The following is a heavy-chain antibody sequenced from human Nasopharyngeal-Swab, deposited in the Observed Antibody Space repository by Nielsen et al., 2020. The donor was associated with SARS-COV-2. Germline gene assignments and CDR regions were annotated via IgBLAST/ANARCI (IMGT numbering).Heavy chain of an antibody. CDR1: GYRFTSDW. CDR3: ARLDRYGEYFQH. CDR2: IYPGDSDT. J-gene: IGHJ1*01. Sequence: GESQKITCEGSGYRFTSDWIGGGRQMPGKGLEWMGIIYPGDSDTRYSPSFQDQVTMSADKSISTAYLQWSSLKASDTAMYYCARLDRYGEYFQHWGQGTLVTVSS. V-gene: IGHV5-51*01. D-gene: IGHD5-18*01.